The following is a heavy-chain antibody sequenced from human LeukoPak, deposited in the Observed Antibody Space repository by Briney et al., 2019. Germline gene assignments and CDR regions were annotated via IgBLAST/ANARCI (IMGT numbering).Heavy chain of an antibody. CDR1: GYSFTSFG. CDR2: ISTSKGNT. D-gene: IGHD6-19*01. CDR3: ARDKQYVFDV. Sequence: ASVKVSCKASGYSFTSFGISWVRQAPGQVLEWMGWISTSKGNTIYAQKFQDRVIMTRDTSTSTAYMELRRLRSDDTAVYYCARDKQYVFDVWGQGTRATVSP. V-gene: IGHV1-18*01. J-gene: IGHJ3*01.